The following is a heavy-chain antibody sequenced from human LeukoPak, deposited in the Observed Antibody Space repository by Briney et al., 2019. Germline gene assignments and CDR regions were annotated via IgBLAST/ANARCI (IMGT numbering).Heavy chain of an antibody. CDR3: AKEHYYDSSSLLFDY. J-gene: IGHJ4*02. CDR2: ISGSGGST. Sequence: PGGSLRLSCAASGFTFSSYAMSWARQAPGKGLEWVSAISGSGGSTYYADSVKGRFTISRDNSKNTLYLQMNSLRAEDTAVYYCAKEHYYDSSSLLFDYWGQGTLVTVSS. D-gene: IGHD3-22*01. V-gene: IGHV3-23*01. CDR1: GFTFSSYA.